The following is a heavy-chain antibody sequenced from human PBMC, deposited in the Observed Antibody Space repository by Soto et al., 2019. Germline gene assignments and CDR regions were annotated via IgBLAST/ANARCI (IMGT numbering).Heavy chain of an antibody. CDR3: AGWVDCSRTSCSSFDF. CDR2: INPNSGGT. D-gene: IGHD2-2*01. J-gene: IGHJ4*02. V-gene: IGHV1-2*02. Sequence: QVQLVQSGAEVKKPGASVKVSCKASGYSFTGYYMHWVRQAPEQGLEWMGWINPNSGGTKYAQKFQGRVTMTRDTSISTAYMELSRLTSDDTAVYYCAGWVDCSRTSCSSFDFWGQGTLVTVSS. CDR1: GYSFTGYY.